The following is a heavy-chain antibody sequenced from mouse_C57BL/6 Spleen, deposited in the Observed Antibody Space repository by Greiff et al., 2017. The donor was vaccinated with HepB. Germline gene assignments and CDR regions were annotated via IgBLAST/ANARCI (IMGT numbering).Heavy chain of an antibody. CDR2: IYPGNSDT. CDR3: TGGAGGDETPYWYFDV. V-gene: IGHV1-5*01. CDR1: GFTFTSYW. J-gene: IGHJ1*03. Sequence: EVKLMESGTVLARPGASVKMSCTTSGFTFTSYWMHWVTQRPGQGLEWIGAIYPGNSDTSYNQKFKGKAKLTAVTSASTAYMELSSLTREDSAVYYWTGGAGGDETPYWYFDVWGTGTTVTVSS.